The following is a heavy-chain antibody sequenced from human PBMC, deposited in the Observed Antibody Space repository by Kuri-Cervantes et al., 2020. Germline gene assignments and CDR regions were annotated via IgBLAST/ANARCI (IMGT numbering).Heavy chain of an antibody. CDR1: GGSFSGYY. J-gene: IGHJ4*02. D-gene: IGHD3-10*01. Sequence: SETLSLTCAVYGGSFSGYYWSWIRQPPGKGLEWIGEINHSGSTNYNPSLKSRVTISVDTSKNQFPLKLSSVTAADTAVYYCARDLRQYYYGSGSYGDYWGQGTLVTVSS. CDR3: ARDLRQYYYGSGSYGDY. CDR2: INHSGST. V-gene: IGHV4-34*01.